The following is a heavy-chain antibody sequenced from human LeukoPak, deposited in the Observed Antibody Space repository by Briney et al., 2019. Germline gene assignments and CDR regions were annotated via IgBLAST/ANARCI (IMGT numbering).Heavy chain of an antibody. CDR3: ARWTTCGGDCHILDY. V-gene: IGHV4-61*10. CDR1: GGSMSSGTYY. CDR2: IFSSGNN. Sequence: SETLSLTCTVSGGSMSSGTYYWSWIRQPAGKGLEYIGRIFSSGNNNYNPSLKSRITMSTDTSKNQFSLKLSSVTAADTAMYYCARWTTCGGDCHILDYWGQGILVTVSS. D-gene: IGHD2-21*02. J-gene: IGHJ4*02.